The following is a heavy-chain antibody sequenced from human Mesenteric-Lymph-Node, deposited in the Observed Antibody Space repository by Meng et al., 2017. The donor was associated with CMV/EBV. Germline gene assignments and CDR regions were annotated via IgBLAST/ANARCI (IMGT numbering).Heavy chain of an antibody. CDR3: AKDTHYDILIGYYTHFDY. Sequence: GESLKISCAASGFTFSSYSMNWVRQAPGKGLEWVSYISSSSSTIYFADSVKGRFTISRDNSKNTLYLQMNSLRAEDTAVYYCAKDTHYDILIGYYTHFDYWGQGTLVTVSS. CDR1: GFTFSSYS. CDR2: ISSSSSTI. J-gene: IGHJ4*02. V-gene: IGHV3-48*04. D-gene: IGHD3-9*01.